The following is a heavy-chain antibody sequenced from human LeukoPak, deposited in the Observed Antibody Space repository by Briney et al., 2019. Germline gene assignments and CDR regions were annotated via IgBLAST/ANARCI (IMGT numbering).Heavy chain of an antibody. CDR2: ISSSSSYI. J-gene: IGHJ4*02. CDR3: ARGMHLQLLWFGELLGGEIDY. V-gene: IGHV3-21*01. CDR1: GFTFSSYS. Sequence: GGSLRLSCAASGFTFSSYSMNWVRQAPGKGLEWVSSISSSSSYIYYADSVKGRFTISRDNAKNSLYLQMNSLRAEDTAVYYCARGMHLQLLWFGELLGGEIDYWGQGTLVTVSS. D-gene: IGHD3-10*01.